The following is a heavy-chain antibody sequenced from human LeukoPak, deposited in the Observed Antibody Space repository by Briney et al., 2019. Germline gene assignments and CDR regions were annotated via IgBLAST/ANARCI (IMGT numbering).Heavy chain of an antibody. Sequence: SETLSLTCSVSGGSINRSSFYWGWIRQPPGKGLEWIGSIYYSGSTYYNPSLKSRVTISVDSSKNQFSLKLSSVTAADTAMYYCARVKRKYQVLKPLHETPSHYFDYWGQGTLVTVSS. CDR3: ARVKRKYQVLKPLHETPSHYFDY. V-gene: IGHV4-39*07. CDR1: GGSINRSSFY. J-gene: IGHJ4*02. D-gene: IGHD2-2*01. CDR2: IYYSGST.